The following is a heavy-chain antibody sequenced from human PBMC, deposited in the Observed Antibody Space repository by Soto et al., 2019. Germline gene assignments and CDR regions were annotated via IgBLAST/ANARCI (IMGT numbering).Heavy chain of an antibody. V-gene: IGHV3-11*01. CDR3: ATGGIYYET. J-gene: IGHJ5*02. D-gene: IGHD1-26*01. CDR1: GFAFRHNY. Sequence: GGSLRLSCTVSGFAFRHNYLTWIRQAPGKGLEWLSYINTGGSPAYYADSVKGRFTISTDIAKKSLYLQMDSLRADDTGVYYCATGGIYYETWGQGTMVTVSS. CDR2: INTGGSPA.